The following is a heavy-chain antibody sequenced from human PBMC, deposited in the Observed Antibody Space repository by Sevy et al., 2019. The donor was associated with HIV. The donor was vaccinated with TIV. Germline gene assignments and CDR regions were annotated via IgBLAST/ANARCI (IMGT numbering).Heavy chain of an antibody. Sequence: ASLKVSCKASGGTFSSYAISWVRQAPGQGLEWMGGIIPIFGTANYAQKFQGRVTITADESTSTAYMELSSLRSEDTAVYYCARDYLARAIFGVVSGGFDPWGQGTLVTVSS. J-gene: IGHJ5*02. CDR2: IIPIFGTA. D-gene: IGHD3-3*01. CDR3: ARDYLARAIFGVVSGGFDP. CDR1: GGTFSSYA. V-gene: IGHV1-69*13.